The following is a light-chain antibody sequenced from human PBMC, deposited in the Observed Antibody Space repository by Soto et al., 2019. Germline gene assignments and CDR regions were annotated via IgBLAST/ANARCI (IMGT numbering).Light chain of an antibody. CDR1: SSDVGGYNY. V-gene: IGLV2-11*01. CDR2: DVN. Sequence: QSALTQPRSVSGSPGQSVTISCTGTSSDVGGYNYVSWYQHNPGTAPRLIIYDVNKRPSGVPHRFSGSKSGNTASLTISGLQADDEADYYCSSFAGSYTFGVFGGGTKLTVL. CDR3: SSFAGSYTFGV. J-gene: IGLJ3*02.